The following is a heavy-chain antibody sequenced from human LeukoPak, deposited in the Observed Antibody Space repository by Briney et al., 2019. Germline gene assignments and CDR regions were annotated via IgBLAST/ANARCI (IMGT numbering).Heavy chain of an antibody. CDR1: GYTFTSYG. J-gene: IGHJ3*02. CDR2: ISAYNGNT. Sequence: ASVKVSCKASGYTFTSYGISWVRQAPGQGLEWMGWISAYNGNTNYAQKLQGRVTMTTDTSTSTAYMELRSLRSDNTAVYYCAREYCSSTSCYLEDDALDIWGQGTMVTVSS. V-gene: IGHV1-18*01. D-gene: IGHD2-2*01. CDR3: AREYCSSTSCYLEDDALDI.